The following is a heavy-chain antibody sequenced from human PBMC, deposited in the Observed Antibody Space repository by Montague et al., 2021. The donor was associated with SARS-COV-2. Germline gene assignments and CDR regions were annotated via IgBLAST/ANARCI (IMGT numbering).Heavy chain of an antibody. CDR2: INHSGST. CDR3: ARGARQGYGFRLGSFDS. D-gene: IGHD3-10*01. J-gene: IGHJ4*02. V-gene: IGHV4-34*01. CDR1: GGSFSGYY. Sequence: SETLSLTCAVYGGSFSGYYWTWIRQSPRKGLERIGEINHSGSTNYNPSLKSRVTISVDTSKNQFSLKLSSVTAADTAVYYCARGARQGYGFRLGSFDSWGQGTLVTVSS.